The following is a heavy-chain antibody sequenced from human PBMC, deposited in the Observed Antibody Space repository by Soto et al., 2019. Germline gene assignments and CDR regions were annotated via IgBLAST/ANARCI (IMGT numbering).Heavy chain of an antibody. CDR2: ISAYNGNT. CDR3: ARFAVVVAAPGWFDP. D-gene: IGHD2-15*01. J-gene: IGHJ5*02. V-gene: IGHV1-18*01. Sequence: ASVKVSCKASGYTFTSYGISWVRQAPGQGLEWMGWISAYNGNTNYAQKLQGRVTMTTDTSTSTAYMELRSLRSDDTAVYYCARFAVVVAAPGWFDPWGQGTLVTVSS. CDR1: GYTFTSYG.